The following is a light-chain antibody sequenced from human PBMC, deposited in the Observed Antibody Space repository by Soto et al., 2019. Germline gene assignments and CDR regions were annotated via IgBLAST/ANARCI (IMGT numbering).Light chain of an antibody. CDR3: HQYNNWPPLT. Sequence: VLRQYPGTLSLSPGERATLSCRASQSVSSNLAWYQQKPGQAPRLLIYGASTRATGIPARFSGSGSGTEFTLTIRSLQSADFAVYYCHQYNNWPPLTFGGGTKVDIK. CDR2: GAS. V-gene: IGKV3-15*01. CDR1: QSVSSN. J-gene: IGKJ4*01.